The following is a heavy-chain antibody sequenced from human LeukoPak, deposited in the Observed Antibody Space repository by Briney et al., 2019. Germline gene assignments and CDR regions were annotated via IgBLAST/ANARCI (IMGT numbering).Heavy chain of an antibody. Sequence: TGGSLRLSCAASGFTFSSYGMHWVRQAPGKGLEWVAVISYDGSNKYYADSVKGRFTISRDNSKNTLYLQMNSLRAEDTAVYYCAKGTSVRFGELLYFDYWGQGTLLTVSS. CDR2: ISYDGSNK. J-gene: IGHJ4*02. CDR3: AKGTSVRFGELLYFDY. V-gene: IGHV3-30*18. D-gene: IGHD3-10*01. CDR1: GFTFSSYG.